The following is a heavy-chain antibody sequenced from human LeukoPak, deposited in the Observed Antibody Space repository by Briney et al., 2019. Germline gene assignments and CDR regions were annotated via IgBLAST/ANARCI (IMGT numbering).Heavy chain of an antibody. D-gene: IGHD1-20*01. Sequence: SETLSLTCTVSGGSISSSSYYWGWIRQPPGKGLEWIGSIYYSGSTYYNPSLKSRVTISVDTSKNQFSLKLSSVTAADTAVYYCAALITGTVDYWGQGTLVTVSS. V-gene: IGHV4-39*01. CDR3: AALITGTVDY. CDR2: IYYSGST. J-gene: IGHJ4*02. CDR1: GGSISSSSYY.